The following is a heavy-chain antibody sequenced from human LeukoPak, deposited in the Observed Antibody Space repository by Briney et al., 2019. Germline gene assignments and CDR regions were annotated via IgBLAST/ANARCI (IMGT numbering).Heavy chain of an antibody. V-gene: IGHV1-2*06. CDR3: AREGLVSGFTIGQPFDH. D-gene: IGHD1-26*01. Sequence: ASVKVSCKASGGTFSSYAISWVRQAPGQGLEWMGRVNPHDGGTKYALSFQGRLTLTRDTSTSTAYMELGSLRSDDTAIFFCAREGLVSGFTIGQPFDHWGQGTLVTVSS. CDR1: GGTFSSYA. J-gene: IGHJ5*02. CDR2: VNPHDGGT.